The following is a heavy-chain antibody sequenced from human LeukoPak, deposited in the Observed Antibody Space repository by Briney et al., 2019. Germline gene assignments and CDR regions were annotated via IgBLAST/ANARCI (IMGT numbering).Heavy chain of an antibody. D-gene: IGHD5-24*01. J-gene: IGHJ3*02. CDR2: IGTAGDT. Sequence: PGGSLRLSCAASGFTFSSYDMHWVRQATGKGLEWVSAIGTAGDTYYPGSVKGRFTISRENAKNSLYLQMNSLRAGDTAVYYCARDREMATRLHDAFDIWGQGTMVTVSS. V-gene: IGHV3-13*01. CDR3: ARDREMATRLHDAFDI. CDR1: GFTFSSYD.